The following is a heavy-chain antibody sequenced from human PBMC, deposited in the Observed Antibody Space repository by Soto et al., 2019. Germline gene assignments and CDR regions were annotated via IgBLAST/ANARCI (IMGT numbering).Heavy chain of an antibody. V-gene: IGHV3-23*01. D-gene: IGHD4-4*01. CDR2: IVGSGGNT. CDR1: GFTFSSYD. J-gene: IGHJ6*02. CDR3: AKESVTTFGYFYYGMDV. Sequence: GGSLRLSCAASGFTFSSYDMSWVRQAPGKGLEWVSAIVGSGGNTYYADSVRGRFTVSRDNSKNTLYLNLDSLRAEDTAVYYCAKESVTTFGYFYYGMDVWGQGTTVTVSS.